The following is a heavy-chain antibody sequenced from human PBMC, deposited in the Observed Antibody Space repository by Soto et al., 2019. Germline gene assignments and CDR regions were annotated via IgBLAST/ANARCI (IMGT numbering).Heavy chain of an antibody. V-gene: IGHV4-34*01. CDR3: ARGPSWLRLYYFDY. J-gene: IGHJ4*02. CDR1: GGSFSGYY. Sequence: SQTLSLTCAVYGGSFSGYYWSWIRQPPGKGLEWIGEINHSGSTNYNPSLKSRVTISVDTSKNQFSLKLSSVTAADTAVYYCARGPSWLRLYYFDYWGQGTLVTVSS. CDR2: INHSGST. D-gene: IGHD5-12*01.